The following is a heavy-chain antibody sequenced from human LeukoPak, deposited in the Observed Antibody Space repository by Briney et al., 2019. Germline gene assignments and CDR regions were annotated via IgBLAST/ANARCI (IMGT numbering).Heavy chain of an antibody. D-gene: IGHD2-2*01. V-gene: IGHV4-61*08. CDR2: IYYSGST. CDR1: GGSISSGGYY. CDR3: ARRERGYCSSTSCHEYFQH. J-gene: IGHJ1*01. Sequence: SETLSLTCTVSGGSISSGGYYWSWIRQPPGKGLEWIGYIYYSGSTNYNPSLKSRVTISVDTSKNQFSLKLSSVTAADTAVYYCARRERGYCSSTSCHEYFQHWGQGTLVTVSS.